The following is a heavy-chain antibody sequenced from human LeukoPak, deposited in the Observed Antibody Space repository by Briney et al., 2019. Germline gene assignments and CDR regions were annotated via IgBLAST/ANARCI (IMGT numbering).Heavy chain of an antibody. CDR3: ASDLISGWSIDY. CDR2: INPSGGST. CDR1: GYTFTSYY. Sequence: GASVKVSCKASGYTFTSYYMHWVRQAPGQGLEWMGIINPSGGSTSYAQKFQGRVTMTRDTSTSTVYMELSSLRSEDTAVYYCASDLISGWSIDYWGQGTLVTVSS. J-gene: IGHJ4*02. V-gene: IGHV1-46*01. D-gene: IGHD6-19*01.